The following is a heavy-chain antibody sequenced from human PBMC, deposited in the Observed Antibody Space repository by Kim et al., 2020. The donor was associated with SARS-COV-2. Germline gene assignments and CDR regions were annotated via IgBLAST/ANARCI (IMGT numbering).Heavy chain of an antibody. CDR1: GFTFSSYA. D-gene: IGHD1-26*01. CDR2: ISGSGGST. Sequence: GGSLRLSCAASGFTFSSYAMSWVRQAPGKGLEWVSAISGSGGSTYYADSVKGRFTISRDNSKNTLYLQMNSLRAEDTAVYYCAKDRVGATTPPMDAFDIWGQGTMVTVSS. V-gene: IGHV3-23*01. CDR3: AKDRVGATTPPMDAFDI. J-gene: IGHJ3*02.